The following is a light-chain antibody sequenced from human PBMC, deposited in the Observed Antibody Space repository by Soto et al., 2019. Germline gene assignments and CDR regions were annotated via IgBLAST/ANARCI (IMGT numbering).Light chain of an antibody. Sequence: DIQMTQSPSSLSASVGDRVTITCRASQSISSYLNWYQQKPGKAPKLLIYDASSLQSGVPSRFSGSGSGTDFTLTISSLQREDSATYYCQQSYSPLTFGGGTKVEIK. J-gene: IGKJ4*01. CDR2: DAS. V-gene: IGKV1-39*01. CDR3: QQSYSPLT. CDR1: QSISSY.